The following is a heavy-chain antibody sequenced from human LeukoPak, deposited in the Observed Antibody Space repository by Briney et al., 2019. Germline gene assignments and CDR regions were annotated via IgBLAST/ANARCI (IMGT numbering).Heavy chain of an antibody. Sequence: ASVTVSCKASGYTFTTYAMHWVRQAPGQRLEWMGWISGSNGNTRYSQKFQGRVTFTRDTSASTAYMELSSLRSEDTAVYYCARQMPLGEFDYWGQGTLVTVSS. CDR2: ISGSNGNT. CDR3: ARQMPLGEFDY. CDR1: GYTFTTYA. J-gene: IGHJ4*02. V-gene: IGHV1-3*01. D-gene: IGHD2-2*01.